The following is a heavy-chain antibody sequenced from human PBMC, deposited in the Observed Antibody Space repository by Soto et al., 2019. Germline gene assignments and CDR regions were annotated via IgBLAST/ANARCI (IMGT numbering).Heavy chain of an antibody. V-gene: IGHV4-30-2*01. D-gene: IGHD1-7*01. CDR3: ARDSLTGNYFDP. CDR2: IYHSGST. CDR1: GGSISSGGYS. J-gene: IGHJ5*02. Sequence: SETLSLTCAVSGGSISSGGYSWNWIRQPPGKGLEWIGYIYHSGSTLYNPSLKSRVTMSIDKSKNQFSLRLSSVSAADTAVYYCARDSLTGNYFDPWGQGTLVTVSS.